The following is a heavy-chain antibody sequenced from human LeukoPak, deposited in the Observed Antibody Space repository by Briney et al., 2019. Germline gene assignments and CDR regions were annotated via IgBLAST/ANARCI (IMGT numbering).Heavy chain of an antibody. CDR2: ISSSGSTI. CDR3: ARERDCSGGSCSFLFDY. Sequence: GGSLRLSCAASGFTFSDYYMSWIRQAPGKGLEWVSYISSSGSTIYYADSVKGRFTISRDNAKNSLYLQMNGLRAEDTAAYYCARERDCSGGSCSFLFDYWGQGTLVTVSS. J-gene: IGHJ4*02. V-gene: IGHV3-11*04. CDR1: GFTFSDYY. D-gene: IGHD2-15*01.